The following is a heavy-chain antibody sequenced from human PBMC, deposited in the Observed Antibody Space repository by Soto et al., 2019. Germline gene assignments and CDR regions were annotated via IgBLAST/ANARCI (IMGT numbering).Heavy chain of an antibody. V-gene: IGHV1-2*02. CDR3: ARTDYLFSTLTYYFDY. D-gene: IGHD3-16*01. CDR1: GYTFTGYY. CDR2: INPDNGVP. Sequence: ASVKVSCKASGYTFTGYYVNSARQAPGQGLEWMGWINPDNGVPNYAQKFQGRVTLSRDTSINTAYMELSRLTSDDTAMYYCARTDYLFSTLTYYFDYWGQGTLVTVSS. J-gene: IGHJ4*02.